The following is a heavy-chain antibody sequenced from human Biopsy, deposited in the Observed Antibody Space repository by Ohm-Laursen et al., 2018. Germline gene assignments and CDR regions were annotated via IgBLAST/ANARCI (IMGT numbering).Heavy chain of an antibody. CDR2: INHSGST. D-gene: IGHD3-10*01. V-gene: IGHV4-34*01. Sequence: GTLSLTCLVSGGSIGGGEYYWNWIRQPPGKGLEWIGEINHSGSTNYKPSLDSRVAISADTSKNQFSLNLYSVTAADTAVYFCARGLPRIAPMVRGRRTWFDPWGQGTLVTVSS. CDR1: GGSIGGGEYY. CDR3: ARGLPRIAPMVRGRRTWFDP. J-gene: IGHJ5*02.